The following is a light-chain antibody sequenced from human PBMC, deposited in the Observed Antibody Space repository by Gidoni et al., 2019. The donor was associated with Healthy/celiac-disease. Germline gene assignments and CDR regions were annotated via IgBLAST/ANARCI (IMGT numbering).Light chain of an antibody. V-gene: IGKV1-39*01. J-gene: IGKJ1*01. CDR1: QSISSY. Sequence: IQMTQSPSSLSASVGDRVTITCRASQSISSYLNWYQQKPGKAPKLLIYAASSLQSEVPSRFSGSGSGTDFTLTISSLQPEDFATYYCQQSYSTSWTFGQGTKVEIK. CDR3: QQSYSTSWT. CDR2: AAS.